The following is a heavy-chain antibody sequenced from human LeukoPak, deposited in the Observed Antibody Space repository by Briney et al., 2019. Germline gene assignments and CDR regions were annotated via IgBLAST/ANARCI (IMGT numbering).Heavy chain of an antibody. J-gene: IGHJ4*02. CDR1: GFTFSNYA. Sequence: GGSLRLSCAASGFTFSNYAMHWVRQAPGKGLEYVSAISSNGDRTNYANSVKSRFTISRDNYKNTLYLQMGSLRAEDMAVYYCARGSRINDDFSGYYHYWGKGTLVTVSS. D-gene: IGHD3-22*01. CDR3: ARGSRINDDFSGYYHY. CDR2: ISSNGDRT. V-gene: IGHV3-64*01.